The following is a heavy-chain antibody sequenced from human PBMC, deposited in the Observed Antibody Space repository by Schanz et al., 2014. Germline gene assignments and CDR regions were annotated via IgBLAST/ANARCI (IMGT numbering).Heavy chain of an antibody. D-gene: IGHD2-21*01. CDR1: GDSISSSRYC. CDR2: IYYSGST. J-gene: IGHJ4*02. CDR3: ARPGAYCGGDCYDY. V-gene: IGHV4-39*01. Sequence: QLQLQESGPGLVKPSETLSLTCTVSGDSISSSRYCWGWIRQPPGKGLEWIGSIYYSGSTYYNPSLKGRFTISVDTPKTQFSLRWSFVTAADTAVYYCARPGAYCGGDCYDYWGQGTLVTVSS.